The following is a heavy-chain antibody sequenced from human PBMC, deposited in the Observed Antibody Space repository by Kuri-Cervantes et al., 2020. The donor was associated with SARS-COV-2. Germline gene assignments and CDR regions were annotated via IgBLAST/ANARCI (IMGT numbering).Heavy chain of an antibody. CDR3: ARSSTSLLQFAIDS. CDR1: GGSISSYY. J-gene: IGHJ4*02. D-gene: IGHD6-6*01. CDR2: IYYSGST. Sequence: SETLSLTCTVSGGSISSYYWSWIRQPPGKGLEWIGYIYYSGSTYYNPSLKSRVTISLDTSKNQFSLKLSSVTAADTALYFCARSSTSLLQFAIDSWGQGTLVTVSS. V-gene: IGHV4-59*06.